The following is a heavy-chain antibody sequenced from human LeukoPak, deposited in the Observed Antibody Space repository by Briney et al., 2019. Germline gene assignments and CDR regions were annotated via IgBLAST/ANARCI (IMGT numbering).Heavy chain of an antibody. Sequence: PSETLSLTCAVYGGSFSGYPWSWIRQPPGKGLEWIGEINHSGGTNFNPSLKSRVTISIDTSKNQFSLKLRSVTAADTAVYYCARLGDTYGYMGEKYYYYYMDVWGRGTTVTVSS. V-gene: IGHV4-34*01. CDR3: ARLGDTYGYMGEKYYYYYMDV. J-gene: IGHJ6*03. D-gene: IGHD5-18*01. CDR1: GGSFSGYP. CDR2: INHSGGT.